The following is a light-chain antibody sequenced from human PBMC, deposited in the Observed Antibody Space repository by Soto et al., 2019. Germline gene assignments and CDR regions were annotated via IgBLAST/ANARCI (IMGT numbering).Light chain of an antibody. J-gene: IGKJ1*01. V-gene: IGKV3-15*01. CDR2: DAS. CDR1: QSVSSN. Sequence: EIVMTQSPATLSVSPGERATLSCRASQSVSSNLAWYQQKPGQAPRLLIYDASTRAPGIPASFSGSGSGTEFTLTISGLQSEDFAVYYCQQYSAWWTFGQGTTVEIK. CDR3: QQYSAWWT.